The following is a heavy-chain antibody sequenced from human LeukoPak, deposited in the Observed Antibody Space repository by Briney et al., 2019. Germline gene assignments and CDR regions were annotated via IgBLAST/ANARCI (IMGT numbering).Heavy chain of an antibody. CDR3: ASPPTYSSPTG. Sequence: GGSLRLSCAASGFTFSSYSMNWVRQAPGKGLEWVSYISSSSSTIYYADSVKGRFTISRDNAKNSLYLQMNSLRAEDTAVYYCASPPTYSSPTGWGQGTLVTVSS. J-gene: IGHJ4*02. V-gene: IGHV3-48*01. CDR2: ISSSSSTI. D-gene: IGHD6-13*01. CDR1: GFTFSSYS.